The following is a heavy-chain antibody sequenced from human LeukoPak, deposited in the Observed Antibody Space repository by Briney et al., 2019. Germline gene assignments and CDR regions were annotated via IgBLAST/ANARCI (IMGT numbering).Heavy chain of an antibody. V-gene: IGHV1-2*02. Sequence: ASVKVSCKASGYTFTDCYIHWVRQVPGQGLEWMGWINPNSGGTSYAQKFQGRVTMTRDTSISTAYMELSRLKSDDTAVYYCARDAIVRDYSNSDYWGQGTLVTVSS. CDR3: ARDAIVRDYSNSDY. J-gene: IGHJ4*02. CDR1: GYTFTDCY. CDR2: INPNSGGT. D-gene: IGHD4-11*01.